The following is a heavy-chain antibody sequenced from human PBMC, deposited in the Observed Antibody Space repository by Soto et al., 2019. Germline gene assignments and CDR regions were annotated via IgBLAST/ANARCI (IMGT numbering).Heavy chain of an antibody. CDR2: IIPIFGTA. V-gene: IGHV1-69*13. Sequence: SVKVSCKASGGTFSSYAISWVRQAPGQGLEWMGGIIPIFGTANYAQKFQGRVTITADESTSTAYMELSSLRSEDTAVYYCARDNRGAFWSYPNYYGMDVWGQGTTVTVSS. CDR1: GGTFSSYA. CDR3: ARDNRGAFWSYPNYYGMDV. D-gene: IGHD3-3*01. J-gene: IGHJ6*02.